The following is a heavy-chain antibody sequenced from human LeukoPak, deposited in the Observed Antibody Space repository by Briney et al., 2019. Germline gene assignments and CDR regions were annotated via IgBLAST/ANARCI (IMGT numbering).Heavy chain of an antibody. J-gene: IGHJ4*02. D-gene: IGHD1-26*01. CDR2: IYSGGST. CDR1: GFTVSSDY. CDR3: ARAKVGVAGFFDY. Sequence: PGGSLRLSCAASGFTVSSDYMSWVRQAPGKGLELVSVIYSGGSTYYADSVKGRFTISRDSSKNTLFLQMNSLKADDTAVYYCARAKVGVAGFFDYWGQGTLVTVSS. V-gene: IGHV3-53*01.